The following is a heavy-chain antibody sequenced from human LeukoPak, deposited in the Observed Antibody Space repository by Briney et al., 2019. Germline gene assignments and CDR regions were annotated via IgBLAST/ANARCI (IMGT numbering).Heavy chain of an antibody. V-gene: IGHV3-23*01. Sequence: GGSLRLSCAASGFTFSSYAMSWVRQAPGEGLEWVSAISGSGGSTYYADSVKGRFTISRDNSKNTLYLQMNSLRAEDTAVYYCATPPPYSYGGFDYWGQGTLVTVSS. CDR2: ISGSGGST. D-gene: IGHD5-18*01. CDR3: ATPPPYSYGGFDY. CDR1: GFTFSSYA. J-gene: IGHJ4*02.